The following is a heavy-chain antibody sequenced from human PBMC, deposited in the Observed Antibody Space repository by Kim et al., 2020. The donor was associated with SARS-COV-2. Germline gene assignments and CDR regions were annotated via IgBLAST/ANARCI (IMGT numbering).Heavy chain of an antibody. J-gene: IGHJ6*03. D-gene: IGHD6-19*01. Sequence: KGRYTIPRDNTKNTLYLQMNSLRAEDTAVYYCARGPSSGWEFYYHYYMDVWGKGTTVTVSS. V-gene: IGHV3-53*03. CDR3: ARGPSSGWEFYYHYYMDV.